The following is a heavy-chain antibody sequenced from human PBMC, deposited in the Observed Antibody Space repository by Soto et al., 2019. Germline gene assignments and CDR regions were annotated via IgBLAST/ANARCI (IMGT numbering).Heavy chain of an antibody. D-gene: IGHD3-3*01. CDR2: IIPIFGTA. CDR1: GGTFSSYA. V-gene: IGHV1-69*13. J-gene: IGHJ6*02. Sequence: ASVKVSCKASGGTFSSYAISWVRQAPGQGLEWMGGIIPIFGTANYAQKFQGRVTITADEPTSTAYMELSSLRSEDTAVYYCARDNGNDFWSGYSDVWGQGTTVTVSS. CDR3: ARDNGNDFWSGYSDV.